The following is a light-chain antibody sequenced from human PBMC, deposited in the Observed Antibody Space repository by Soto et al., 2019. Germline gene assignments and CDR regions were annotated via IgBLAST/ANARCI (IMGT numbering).Light chain of an antibody. CDR1: QSSSSY. Sequence: EIVMTQSPETLSVSAGERATLSCRATQSSSSYLAWYQLKPGQAPRLLIYGVSTRATGIPARFSGSGSGTEFTLTISSLQSEDVAVYSCQQYSDWPSITFGQGTRLEIK. V-gene: IGKV3-15*01. J-gene: IGKJ5*01. CDR3: QQYSDWPSIT. CDR2: GVS.